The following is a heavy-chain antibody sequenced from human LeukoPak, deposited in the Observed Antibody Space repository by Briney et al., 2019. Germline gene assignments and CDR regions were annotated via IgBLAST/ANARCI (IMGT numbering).Heavy chain of an antibody. Sequence: PSQTLSLTCTVSGGSISSGSYYWSWIRQPAGKGLEWIGRIYTSGSTNYNPSLKSRVTISVDTSKNQFSLKLSSVTAADTAVYYCARHIVMGQLLSSWYFDLWGRGTLVTVSS. V-gene: IGHV4-61*02. J-gene: IGHJ2*01. D-gene: IGHD2-2*01. CDR2: IYTSGST. CDR3: ARHIVMGQLLSSWYFDL. CDR1: GGSISSGSYY.